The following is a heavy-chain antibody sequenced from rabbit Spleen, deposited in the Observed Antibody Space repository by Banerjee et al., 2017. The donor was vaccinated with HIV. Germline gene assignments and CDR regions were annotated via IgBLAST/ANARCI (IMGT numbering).Heavy chain of an antibody. D-gene: IGHD4-1*01. V-gene: IGHV1S47*01. Sequence: QEQLKETGGGLVQPGGSLTLSCKASGFDFSSYGVSWVRQAPGKGLEWIGYIDPVFHVTTYANWVNGRFSIARENTQNTVYRQLDSLTAADTAAYFCVREVAARFKLWGPGTLVTVS. CDR3: VREVAARFKL. J-gene: IGHJ4*01. CDR2: IDPVFHVT. CDR1: GFDFSSYG.